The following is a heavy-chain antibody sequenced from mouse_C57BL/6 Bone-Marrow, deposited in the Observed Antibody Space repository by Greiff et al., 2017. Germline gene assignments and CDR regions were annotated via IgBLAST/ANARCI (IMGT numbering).Heavy chain of an antibody. CDR1: GFTFSDYY. CDR3: AILRRYYYAMDY. D-gene: IGHD2-4*01. J-gene: IGHJ4*01. CDR2: INYDGSSP. Sequence: EVHLVESEGGLVQPGSSMKLSCTASGFTFSDYYMAWVRQVPEKGLEWVANINYDGSSPYYLDSLKSRFIISRDNAKNILYLQMSSLKSEDTATYYCAILRRYYYAMDYWGQGTSVTVSS. V-gene: IGHV5-16*01.